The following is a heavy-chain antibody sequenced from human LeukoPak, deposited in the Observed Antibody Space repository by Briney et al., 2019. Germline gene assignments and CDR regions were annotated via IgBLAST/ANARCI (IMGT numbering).Heavy chain of an antibody. Sequence: GGSLRLSCAASGFTFSSYAMHWVRQAPGKGLEWVAVISYDGSNKYYADSVKGRFTISRDNSKNTLYLQMNSLRAEDTAVYYCARDLTRSSSWPYYFDYWGREPWSPSPQ. J-gene: IGHJ4*02. V-gene: IGHV3-30-3*01. CDR3: ARDLTRSSSWPYYFDY. CDR1: GFTFSSYA. CDR2: ISYDGSNK. D-gene: IGHD6-13*01.